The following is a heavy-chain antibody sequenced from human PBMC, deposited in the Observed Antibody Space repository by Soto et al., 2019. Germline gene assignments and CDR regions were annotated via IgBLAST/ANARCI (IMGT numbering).Heavy chain of an antibody. V-gene: IGHV1-18*01. CDR3: ARDTHPGVAGSWYY. CDR2: ISADNGNT. Sequence: GLEWMGWISADNGNTNYAQKLQGRVTMTTDTSTSTAYMELRSLRSDDTAVYYCARDTHPGVAGSWYYWGQGTMVTVSS. D-gene: IGHD6-19*01. J-gene: IGHJ4*01.